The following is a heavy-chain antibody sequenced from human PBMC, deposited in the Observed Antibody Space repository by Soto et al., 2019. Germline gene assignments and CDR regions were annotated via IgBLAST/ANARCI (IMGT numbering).Heavy chain of an antibody. J-gene: IGHJ6*03. Sequence: GGSLRLSCAASGFTFSSYGMHWVRQAPGKGLEWVAVIWYDGSNKYYADSVKGRFTISRDNSKNTLYLQMNSLRAEDTAVYYCARDAKGLGELLKPRYYYYYMDVWGKGTTVTVSS. CDR2: IWYDGSNK. CDR3: ARDAKGLGELLKPRYYYYYMDV. CDR1: GFTFSSYG. V-gene: IGHV3-33*01. D-gene: IGHD3-10*01.